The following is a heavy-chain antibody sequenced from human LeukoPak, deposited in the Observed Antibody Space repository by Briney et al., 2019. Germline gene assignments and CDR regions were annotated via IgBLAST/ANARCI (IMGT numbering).Heavy chain of an antibody. CDR3: ARNGDDSSDYYYFDY. V-gene: IGHV4-30-4*07. J-gene: IGHJ4*02. CDR2: IYNSGTT. Sequence: KTSETLSLTCAVSGDSISSGDYSWSWIRQPPGKGLEWIGYIYNSGTTNYNPSPKSRVTISVDTSKNQFSLKLSSVTAADTAIYYCARNGDDSSDYYYFDYWGQGTLVTVSS. D-gene: IGHD3-22*01. CDR1: GDSISSGDYS.